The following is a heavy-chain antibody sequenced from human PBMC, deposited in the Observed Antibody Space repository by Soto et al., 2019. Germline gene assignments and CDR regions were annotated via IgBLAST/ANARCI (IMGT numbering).Heavy chain of an antibody. J-gene: IGHJ6*01. V-gene: IGHV3-21*01. CDR3: ARPYSSGEDPQGDYCYGMDV. CDR1: WGNFGDYS. CDR2: ISSSSSYI. Sequence: PGRPQGVPKPALWGNFGDYSIHLISQAKEKGLQRVSSISSSSSYIYYADSVKGRFTISRDNAKNSLYLQMNSLRAEDTAVYYCARPYSSGEDPQGDYCYGMDVWRHGSTVPGTS. D-gene: IGHD6-19*01.